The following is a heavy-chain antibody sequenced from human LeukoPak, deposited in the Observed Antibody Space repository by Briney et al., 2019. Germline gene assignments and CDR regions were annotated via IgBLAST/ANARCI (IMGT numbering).Heavy chain of an antibody. CDR1: GGSISSGGYS. D-gene: IGHD4-17*01. J-gene: IGHJ4*02. CDR2: IYHSGST. V-gene: IGHV4-30-2*01. Sequence: SETLSLACAVSGGSISSGGYSWGWIRQPPGKGLEWIGYIYHSGSTYYTPSLKSRVTISVDRSKNQFSLKLSSVTAADTAVYYCARWGRTVSKYYFDYWGQGTLVTVSS. CDR3: ARWGRTVSKYYFDY.